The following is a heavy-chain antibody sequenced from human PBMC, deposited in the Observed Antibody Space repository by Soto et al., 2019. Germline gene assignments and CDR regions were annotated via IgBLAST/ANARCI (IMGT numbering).Heavy chain of an antibody. CDR2: TDYSGNT. CDR1: SDSISSYY. J-gene: IGHJ4*02. V-gene: IGHV4-59*08. Sequence: QVQLQESGPGLVRPSETLSLTCTVSSDSISSYYWIWIRQSPGKVLEWIGYTDYSGNTNYNPSLKSRVTISGDTSKSQFSLRLSSVTAADTAVYYCARAVGDPLYYLDYWGQGTLVTVSS. D-gene: IGHD6-19*01. CDR3: ARAVGDPLYYLDY.